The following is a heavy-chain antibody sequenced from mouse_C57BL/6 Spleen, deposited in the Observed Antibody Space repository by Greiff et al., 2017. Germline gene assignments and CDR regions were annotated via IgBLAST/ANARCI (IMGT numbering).Heavy chain of an antibody. CDR3: ARITTVVATRYCDV. D-gene: IGHD1-1*01. Sequence: QVQLQQSGAELMKPGASVKLSCKATGYTFTGYWIEWVKQRPGHGLEWIGEMLPGSGSTNYNEKFKGKATFTADTSSNTAYMQLSSLTTEDSAIYCCARITTVVATRYCDVWGTGTTVTVSS. V-gene: IGHV1-9*01. CDR2: MLPGSGST. J-gene: IGHJ1*03. CDR1: GYTFTGYW.